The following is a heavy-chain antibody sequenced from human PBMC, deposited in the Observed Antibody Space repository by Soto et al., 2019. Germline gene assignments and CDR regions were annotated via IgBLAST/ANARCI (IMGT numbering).Heavy chain of an antibody. J-gene: IGHJ3*02. CDR1: GFTFDDYA. Sequence: EVQLVESGGGLVQPGRSLRLSCAASGFTFDDYAMHWVRQAPGKGLEWVSGISWNSGSIGYADSVKGRFTISRDNAKNSLYLQMNSLRAEDTALYYCAKDSGDSSGNQEGAFDIWGQGTMVTVSS. V-gene: IGHV3-9*01. CDR3: AKDSGDSSGNQEGAFDI. CDR2: ISWNSGSI. D-gene: IGHD6-19*01.